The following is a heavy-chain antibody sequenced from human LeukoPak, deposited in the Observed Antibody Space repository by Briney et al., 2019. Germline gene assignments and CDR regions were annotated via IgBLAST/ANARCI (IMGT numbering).Heavy chain of an antibody. CDR2: IYSGGST. CDR3: ARDYDYEDAGGFDF. J-gene: IGHJ4*02. D-gene: IGHD3-22*01. Sequence: PGGSLRLSCTVSGFTVSSDSMSWVRQAPGKGLEWVSFIYSGGSTHYSDSVKGRFTISRDNSKNTLYLQMNSLRAEDTSVYYCARDYDYEDAGGFDFWGQGTLVTVSS. V-gene: IGHV3-53*05. CDR1: GFTVSSDS.